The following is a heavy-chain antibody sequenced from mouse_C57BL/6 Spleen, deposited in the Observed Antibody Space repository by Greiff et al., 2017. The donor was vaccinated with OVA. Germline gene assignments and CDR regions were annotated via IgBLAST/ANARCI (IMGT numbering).Heavy chain of an antibody. CDR3: TGVNYGSRVTYYAMDY. J-gene: IGHJ4*01. D-gene: IGHD1-1*01. CDR2: IRLKSDNYAT. CDR1: GFTFSNYW. Sequence: DVKLQESGGGLVQPGGSMKLSCVASGFTFSNYWMNWVRQSPEKGLEWVAQIRLKSDNYATHYAESGKGRFTITRDDSTSCVYLQMNDLRAEDTVIYYCTGVNYGSRVTYYAMDYWGQGTSVTVSS. V-gene: IGHV6-3*01.